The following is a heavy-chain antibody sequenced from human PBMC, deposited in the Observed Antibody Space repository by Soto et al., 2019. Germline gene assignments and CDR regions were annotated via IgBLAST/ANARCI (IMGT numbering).Heavy chain of an antibody. Sequence: GGSLRLSFAASGFSFSPSSMAWVRQPPGKGLEWVSAISPSASATNYADSVKGRFTISRDNAKKSLSLQMNSLRAEDTAVYYCARAYYYGSGSYIPYFGYWGQGALVTVSS. D-gene: IGHD3-10*01. V-gene: IGHV3-11*03. CDR1: GFSFSPSS. J-gene: IGHJ4*02. CDR3: ARAYYYGSGSYIPYFGY. CDR2: ISPSASAT.